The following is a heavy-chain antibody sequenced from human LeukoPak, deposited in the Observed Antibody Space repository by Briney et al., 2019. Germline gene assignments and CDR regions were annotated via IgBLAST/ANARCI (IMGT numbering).Heavy chain of an antibody. V-gene: IGHV1-46*01. Sequence: GASVKVSCKASGYSFTTYYVHWVRQAPGQGLEWMGIINPSAGSATYAQKFQDRVTMTTDTSTSTVYMELSSLRSDDTPVYYCTRDIEGAIVGSGWYCSFDYWGQGTLVTVSS. J-gene: IGHJ4*02. CDR3: TRDIEGAIVGSGWYCSFDY. CDR1: GYSFTTYY. D-gene: IGHD6-19*01. CDR2: INPSAGSA.